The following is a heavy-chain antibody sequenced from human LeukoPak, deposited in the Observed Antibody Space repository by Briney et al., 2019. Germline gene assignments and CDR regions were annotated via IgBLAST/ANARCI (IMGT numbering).Heavy chain of an antibody. CDR3: ARIQAGGGSPIYYFDY. Sequence: GGSLRLSCAASGFTFSSYWMTWVRQAPGKGPEWVANIGQGVSDKYYVDSVKGRFTISRDNARNSLYLQMNSLGVEDTAIYYCARIQAGGGSPIYYFDYWGQGTLVTVSS. J-gene: IGHJ4*02. V-gene: IGHV3-7*01. CDR1: GFTFSSYW. D-gene: IGHD3-16*01. CDR2: IGQGVSDK.